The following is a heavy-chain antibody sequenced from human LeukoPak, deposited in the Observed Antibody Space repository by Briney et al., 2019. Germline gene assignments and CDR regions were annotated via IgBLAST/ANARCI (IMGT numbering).Heavy chain of an antibody. CDR2: IDPNSGDT. CDR3: ASGALTAAFDH. J-gene: IGHJ5*02. D-gene: IGHD6-13*01. CDR1: VYTFTVHN. Sequence: ASVKVSCKASVYTFTVHNIHWVRQTPGLGLEWMGWIDPNSGDTNYAQNFQGRVTMTRDTSITTAYMELSSLRSDDTAVYYCASGALTAAFDHWGQGTLVTVSS. V-gene: IGHV1-2*02.